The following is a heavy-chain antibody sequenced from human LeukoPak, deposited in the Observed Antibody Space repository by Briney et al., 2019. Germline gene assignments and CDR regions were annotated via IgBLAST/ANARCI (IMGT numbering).Heavy chain of an antibody. D-gene: IGHD3-22*01. CDR1: GGSISSGSYY. Sequence: SETLSLTCTVSGGSISSGSYYWSWIRQPAGKGLEWIGRIYTSGSTNYNPSLKSRVTISVDTSKNQFSLKLSSVTAADTAVYYCARLRLYYDSSGYPDYWGQGTLVTVSS. CDR3: ARLRLYYDSSGYPDY. CDR2: IYTSGST. V-gene: IGHV4-61*02. J-gene: IGHJ4*02.